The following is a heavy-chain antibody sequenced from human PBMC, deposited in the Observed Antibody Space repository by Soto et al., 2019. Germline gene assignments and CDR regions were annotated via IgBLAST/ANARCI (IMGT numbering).Heavy chain of an antibody. Sequence: QITLKESGPTLVRPTQTLTLTCTFSGFSLSTSGVGVGWIRQPPGKALEWLALIYWDDDKRYSPSLKSRLPITNDNSKIDVVLTMTHMDPVDTATYYCAHSRCGGDCLQSYSSHYYYGMDVWGQGPTVTVSS. CDR2: IYWDDDK. J-gene: IGHJ6*02. CDR3: AHSRCGGDCLQSYSSHYYYGMDV. V-gene: IGHV2-5*02. CDR1: GFSLSTSGVG. D-gene: IGHD2-21*02.